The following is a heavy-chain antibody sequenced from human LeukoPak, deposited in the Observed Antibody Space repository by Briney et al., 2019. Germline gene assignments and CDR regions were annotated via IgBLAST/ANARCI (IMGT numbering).Heavy chain of an antibody. J-gene: IGHJ4*02. CDR1: GFTFSNYA. Sequence: GGSLRLSCAASGFTFSNYAMSWVRQAPGKGLEWVSAISSSGGSTYYADSAKGRFTISRDSSKNTLCLQMNSPRAEDTAIYYCAKGRDHSDYWGQGTLVTVSS. V-gene: IGHV3-23*01. CDR2: ISSSGGST. CDR3: AKGRDHSDY.